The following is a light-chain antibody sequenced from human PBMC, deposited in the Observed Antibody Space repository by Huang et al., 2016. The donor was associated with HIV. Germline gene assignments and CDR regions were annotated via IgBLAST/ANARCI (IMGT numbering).Light chain of an antibody. V-gene: IGKV2D-29*02. Sequence: DIVMTQTPLSLSVTLGQPASISCKSSQSLLHTDGKTYLYWYLQKPGQSPHLLIYEVSNLFSGVPDRFSGSGSGTDFILKISRVEAEDVGVYYCMQTIQPATFGQGTKVEIK. CDR2: EVS. CDR3: MQTIQPAT. CDR1: QSLLHTDGKTY. J-gene: IGKJ1*01.